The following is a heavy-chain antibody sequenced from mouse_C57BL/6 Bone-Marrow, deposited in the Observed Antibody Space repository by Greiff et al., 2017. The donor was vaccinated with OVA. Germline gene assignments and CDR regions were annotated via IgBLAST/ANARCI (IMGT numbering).Heavy chain of an antibody. J-gene: IGHJ4*01. V-gene: IGHV1-19*01. CDR3: APLYYGSIPSIYSMDD. CDR2: INPYNGGT. CDR1: GYTFTDYY. D-gene: IGHD1-1*01. Sequence: VQLKQSGPVLVKPGASVKMSCKASGYTFTDYYMNWVKQSHGKSLEWIGVINPYNGGTSYNQKFKGTAKWTVDKSSSTAYMELNSLTSEDSAVYYCAPLYYGSIPSIYSMDDWGKGTSVTVSS.